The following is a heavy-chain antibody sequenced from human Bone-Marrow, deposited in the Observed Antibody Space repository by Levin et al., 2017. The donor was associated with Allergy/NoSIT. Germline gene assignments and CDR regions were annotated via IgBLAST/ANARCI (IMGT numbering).Heavy chain of an antibody. CDR1: GGSVSSGSYY. V-gene: IGHV4-61*01. CDR3: ARDALLWFGELTRAFDI. Sequence: SETLSLTCTVSGGSVSSGSYYWSWIRQPPGKGLEWIGYIYYSGSTNYNPSLKSRVTISVDTSKNQFSLKLSSVTAADTAVYYCARDALLWFGELTRAFDIWGQGTMVTVSS. CDR2: IYYSGST. D-gene: IGHD3-10*01. J-gene: IGHJ3*02.